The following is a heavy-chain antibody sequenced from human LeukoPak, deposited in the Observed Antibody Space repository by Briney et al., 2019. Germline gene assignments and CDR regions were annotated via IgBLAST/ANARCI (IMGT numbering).Heavy chain of an antibody. CDR2: MNPNSGNT. D-gene: IGHD4-17*01. J-gene: IGHJ6*02. CDR3: APDYGDYVGYYYYGMDV. CDR1: GYTFTSYD. Sequence: ASVKVSCKASGYTFTSYDINWVRQATGQGLEWMGWMNPNSGNTGYAQKFQGRVTVTRNTSISTAYMELSSLRSEDTAVYYCAPDYGDYVGYYYYGMDVWGQGTTVTVSS. V-gene: IGHV1-8*01.